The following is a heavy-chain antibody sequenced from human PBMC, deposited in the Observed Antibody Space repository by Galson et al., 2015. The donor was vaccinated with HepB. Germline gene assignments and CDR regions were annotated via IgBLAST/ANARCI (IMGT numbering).Heavy chain of an antibody. Sequence: LRLSCAASGFTFSDYYMSWIRQAPGKGLEWVSYTSTSGSTIFYAGSVKGRFTISRDNAQNSLYLQMNSLRAEDTAVYYCARLPRGSSAWYLDYWGQGTLVTVSS. V-gene: IGHV3-11*01. J-gene: IGHJ4*02. CDR2: TSTSGSTI. D-gene: IGHD6-19*01. CDR3: ARLPRGSSAWYLDY. CDR1: GFTFSDYY.